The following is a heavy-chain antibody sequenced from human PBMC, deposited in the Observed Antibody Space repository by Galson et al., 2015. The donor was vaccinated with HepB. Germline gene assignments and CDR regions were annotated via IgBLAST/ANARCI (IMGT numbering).Heavy chain of an antibody. Sequence: SLRLSCAASGFTFSSYAMHWVRQAPGKGLEWVAVISYDGSNKYYADSVKGRFTISRDNSKNTLYLQMNSLRAEDTAVYYCARDRVARGVKGYYYGMDVWGQGTTVTVSS. D-gene: IGHD3-10*01. V-gene: IGHV3-30-3*01. CDR3: ARDRVARGVKGYYYGMDV. CDR2: ISYDGSNK. J-gene: IGHJ6*02. CDR1: GFTFSSYA.